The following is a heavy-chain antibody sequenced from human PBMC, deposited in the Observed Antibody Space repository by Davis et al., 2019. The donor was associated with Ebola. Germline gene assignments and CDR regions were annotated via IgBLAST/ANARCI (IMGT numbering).Heavy chain of an antibody. CDR2: MNANSGNT. CDR3: ARSKYDFWSGPTYYYYYYGMDV. Sequence: ASVKVSCKASGYTFTTYDINWVRQATGQGPEWMGWMNANSGNTGYAQKFQGRVTITADKSTSTAYMELSSLRSEDTAVYYCARSKYDFWSGPTYYYYYYGMDVWGQGTTVTVSS. D-gene: IGHD3-3*01. V-gene: IGHV1-8*01. CDR1: GYTFTTYD. J-gene: IGHJ6*02.